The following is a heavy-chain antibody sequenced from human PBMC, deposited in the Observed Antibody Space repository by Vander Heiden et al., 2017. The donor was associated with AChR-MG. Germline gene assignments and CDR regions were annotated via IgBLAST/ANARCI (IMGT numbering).Heavy chain of an antibody. CDR2: MNPNSGNT. CDR1: GYTFTSYD. J-gene: IGHJ5*02. V-gene: IGHV1-8*01. Sequence: QVQLVQSGAEVTKPGASVKVSCKASGYTFTSYDINWVRQATGQGLEWMGWMNPNSGNTGHAQKFQGSVTMTRNTSISTAYMELSSLKSEDTAVYYCARGLGLYCSGGSCYSGWFDPWGQGTLVTVSS. D-gene: IGHD2-15*01. CDR3: ARGLGLYCSGGSCYSGWFDP.